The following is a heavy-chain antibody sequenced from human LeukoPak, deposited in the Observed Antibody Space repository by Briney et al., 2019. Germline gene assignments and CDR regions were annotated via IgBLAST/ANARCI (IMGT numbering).Heavy chain of an antibody. CDR1: GFTFSSYS. D-gene: IGHD3-22*01. J-gene: IGHJ5*02. CDR2: ISSSSSTI. CDR3: ARGVRRAHNWFDP. Sequence: GGSLRLSCAASGFTFSSYSMNWVRQAPGKGLEWVSYISSSSSTIYYADSVKGRFTISRDNAKNSLYLQMNSLRAEDTAVYYCARGVRRAHNWFDPWGQGTLVTVSS. V-gene: IGHV3-48*01.